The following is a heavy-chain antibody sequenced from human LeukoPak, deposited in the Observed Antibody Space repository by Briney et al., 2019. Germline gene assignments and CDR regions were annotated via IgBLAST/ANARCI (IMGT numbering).Heavy chain of an antibody. D-gene: IGHD2-2*01. CDR1: GYTFTSYD. V-gene: IGHV1-8*01. Sequence: ASVKVSCKASGYTFTSYDINWVRQATGQGLEWMGWMNPNSGNTGYAQKFQGRVTMTRNTPISTAYMELSSLRSEDTAVYYCARISPPVVAEIYYYGMDVWGQGTTVTVSS. CDR3: ARISPPVVAEIYYYGMDV. CDR2: MNPNSGNT. J-gene: IGHJ6*02.